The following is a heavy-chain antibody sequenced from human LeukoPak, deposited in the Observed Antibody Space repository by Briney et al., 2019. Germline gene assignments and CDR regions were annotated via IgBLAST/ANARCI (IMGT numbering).Heavy chain of an antibody. Sequence: GGSLRLSCAASGFTFSSYNMNWVRQAPGKGLEWVSSISSSSSHIYYADSVKGRFTISRDNAKNSLYLQMNSLRAEDTAVYYCARVDTVFGVVTSDAFDIWGQGTMVTVSS. CDR1: GFTFSSYN. CDR2: ISSSSSHI. V-gene: IGHV3-21*01. CDR3: ARVDTVFGVVTSDAFDI. J-gene: IGHJ3*02. D-gene: IGHD3-3*01.